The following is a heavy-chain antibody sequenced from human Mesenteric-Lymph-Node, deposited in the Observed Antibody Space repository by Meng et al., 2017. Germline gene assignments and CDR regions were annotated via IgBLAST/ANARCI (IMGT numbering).Heavy chain of an antibody. D-gene: IGHD4-17*01. Sequence: GESLKISCAASGFTFSSYAMSWVRQAPGKGLEWVSAISGSGGSTYYADSVKGRFTISRDNSKNTLYLQMNSLRAEDTAVYYCAREPGRTVTTTQMACAFDIWGQGTMVTVSS. CDR3: AREPGRTVTTTQMACAFDI. CDR1: GFTFSSYA. V-gene: IGHV3-23*01. CDR2: ISGSGGST. J-gene: IGHJ3*02.